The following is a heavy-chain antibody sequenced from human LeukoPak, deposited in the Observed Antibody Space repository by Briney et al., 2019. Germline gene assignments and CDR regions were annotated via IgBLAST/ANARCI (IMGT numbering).Heavy chain of an antibody. CDR3: ARLSTVTTSFDY. D-gene: IGHD4-11*01. CDR1: GGSISYYY. Sequence: SETLSLTCTVSGGSISYYYWNWIRQPAGKGLEWIGRIYTSGRTYYNPSLKSRVSMSVGTSKNQFSLKLSSVTAADTAVYHCARLSTVTTSFDYWGQGTLVTVSS. J-gene: IGHJ4*02. CDR2: IYTSGRT. V-gene: IGHV4-4*07.